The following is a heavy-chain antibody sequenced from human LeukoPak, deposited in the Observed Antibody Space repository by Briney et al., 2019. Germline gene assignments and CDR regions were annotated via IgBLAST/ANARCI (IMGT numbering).Heavy chain of an antibody. V-gene: IGHV3-20*01. CDR1: GFPFDDYG. J-gene: IGHJ6*02. CDR3: ARRGFGELVGYYYYYGMDI. Sequence: PGVPLRLLCAASGFPFDDYGMRGLRDAPRRARVWGSGINWNGGRRGYSDSVKGRFTISRDNAKSSLYLQMNSLRAEDTALYHCARRGFGELVGYYYYYGMDIWGQGTTVTVSS. D-gene: IGHD3-10*01. CDR2: INWNGGRR.